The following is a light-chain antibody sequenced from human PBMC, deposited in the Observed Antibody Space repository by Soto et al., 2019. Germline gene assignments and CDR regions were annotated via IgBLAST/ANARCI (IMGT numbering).Light chain of an antibody. V-gene: IGKV3D-20*01. Sequence: IGLSQSPATLSLSPGERATLSCGASQGVSSSYLAWYQLKPGLAPRLLIYGASSRATGIPDRFSGSGSGTDFTLTISRLEPEDFAVYYCQQYGSSPPVTFGQGTRLEIK. CDR3: QQYGSSPPVT. CDR1: QGVSSSY. CDR2: GAS. J-gene: IGKJ5*01.